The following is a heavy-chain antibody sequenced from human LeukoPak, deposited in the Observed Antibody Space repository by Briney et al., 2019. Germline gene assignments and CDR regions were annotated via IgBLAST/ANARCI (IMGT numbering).Heavy chain of an antibody. V-gene: IGHV4-39*01. CDR2: ISYSGT. D-gene: IGHD1-26*01. CDR3: ARRTSNPVGAIDY. CDR1: GFSISISNYY. J-gene: IGHJ4*02. Sequence: RSSETLSFTCTVSGFSISISNYYWRWIRQPPGRGLEWIGSISYSGTYYNPSLKSRLTISVDTSKNHFSLNLRSVTAADTAVYYCARRTSNPVGAIDYWGQGTLVTVSS.